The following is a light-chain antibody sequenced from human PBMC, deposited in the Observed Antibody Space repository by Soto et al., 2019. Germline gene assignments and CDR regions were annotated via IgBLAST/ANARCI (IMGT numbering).Light chain of an antibody. CDR2: GAS. J-gene: IGKJ1*01. CDR3: QQYNNWPWT. Sequence: EIVLTQSPGTLSVSPGERATLFCRASQSVSSTLAWYQQKPGQAPRLLIYGASTRATSIPARFSGSGSGTEFTLTISSLQSEDFAVYYCQQYNNWPWTFGQGTKVDIK. V-gene: IGKV3-15*01. CDR1: QSVSST.